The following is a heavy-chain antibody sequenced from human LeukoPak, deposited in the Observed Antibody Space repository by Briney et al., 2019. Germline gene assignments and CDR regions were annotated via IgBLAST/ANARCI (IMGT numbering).Heavy chain of an antibody. D-gene: IGHD6-13*01. V-gene: IGHV3-23*01. CDR2: ISGSGGST. J-gene: IGHJ4*02. Sequence: PGGSLRLSCAASGFTFSSYAMSWVRQAPGKGLEWVPAISGSGGSTYYADSVKGRFTISRDNSKNTLYLQMNSLRAEDTAVYYCAKVPGPQFIAAAGTFDYWGQGTLVTVSS. CDR1: GFTFSSYA. CDR3: AKVPGPQFIAAAGTFDY.